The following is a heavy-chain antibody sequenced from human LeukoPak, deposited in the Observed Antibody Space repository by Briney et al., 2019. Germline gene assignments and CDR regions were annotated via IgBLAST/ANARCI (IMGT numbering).Heavy chain of an antibody. CDR1: GFTFSSYA. V-gene: IGHV3-23*01. J-gene: IGHJ4*02. D-gene: IGHD6-13*01. CDR2: ISGDGDST. Sequence: GGSLRLSCAASGFTFSSYAMSWVRQAPGKGLEWVSTISGDGDSTFYADSVKGRFTISRDNSKNTLYLQMNNLRAEDTALYYCGKGVSPRWYHFDYWGQGTLVTVSS. CDR3: GKGVSPRWYHFDY.